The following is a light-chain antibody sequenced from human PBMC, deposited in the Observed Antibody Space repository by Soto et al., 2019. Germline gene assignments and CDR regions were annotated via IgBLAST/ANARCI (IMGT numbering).Light chain of an antibody. J-gene: IGLJ1*01. Sequence: QSVLTQPASVSGSPGQSITISCTGTSSDVGGYNYVSWYQQHPGIAPKLLIYGVTNRPSGVSTRFSGSKSGNTASLTISGLQAKDEADYHCSSYTSASTLLYLFGTATKLTV. CDR1: SSDVGGYNY. CDR2: GVT. V-gene: IGLV2-14*01. CDR3: SSYTSASTLLYL.